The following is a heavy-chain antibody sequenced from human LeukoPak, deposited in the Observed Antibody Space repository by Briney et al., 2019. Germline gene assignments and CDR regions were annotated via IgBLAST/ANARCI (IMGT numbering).Heavy chain of an antibody. CDR1: GFTFDDYA. D-gene: IGHD3-22*01. V-gene: IGHV3-30-3*01. CDR2: ISYDGTNE. J-gene: IGHJ4*02. Sequence: GGSLRLSCAASGFTFDDYAMSWVRQAPGKGLEWVAVISYDGTNEHYADSVKGRFTISRDNSKNTLYLQMNSLRVEDTAFYYCARNRGATGYYWLDYWGQGTLVSVSS. CDR3: ARNRGATGYYWLDY.